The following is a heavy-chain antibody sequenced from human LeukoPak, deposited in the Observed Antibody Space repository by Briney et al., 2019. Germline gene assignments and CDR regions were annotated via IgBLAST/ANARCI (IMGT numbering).Heavy chain of an antibody. D-gene: IGHD6-25*01. V-gene: IGHV1-69*04. J-gene: IGHJ6*02. Sequence: EASVKVSCKASGGTFSSYAISWVRQAPGQGLEWMGRIIPILGIANYAQKFQGRVTITADKSTSTAYMELSSLRSEDTAVYYCARDHLSAGMDVWGQGTTVTVSS. CDR2: IIPILGIA. CDR3: ARDHLSAGMDV. CDR1: GGTFSSYA.